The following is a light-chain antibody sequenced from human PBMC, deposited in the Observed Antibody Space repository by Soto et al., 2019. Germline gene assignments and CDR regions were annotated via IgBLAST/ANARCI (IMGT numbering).Light chain of an antibody. J-gene: IGKJ4*01. CDR1: QGISNY. CDR3: QKYNSAPRT. Sequence: DVQMTQAPSSLSASVGDRVTITCRASQGISNYLAWYQQKPGKVPKLLIYAASILQSGVPSRFSGSGSWTDFTLNISSLQPEDVATYYCQKYNSAPRTFGGGTKVEIK. CDR2: AAS. V-gene: IGKV1-27*01.